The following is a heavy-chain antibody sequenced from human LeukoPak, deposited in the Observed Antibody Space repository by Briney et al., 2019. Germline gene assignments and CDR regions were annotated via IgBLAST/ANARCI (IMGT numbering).Heavy chain of an antibody. D-gene: IGHD5-18*01. Sequence: PSETLSLTCAVSGGSISSSNWWSWVRQPPGKGLEWIGEIYHSGSTYYNPSLKSRVTISVDTSKNQFSLKLSSVTAADTAVYYCAREKRAAMVSHFDYWGQGTLVTVSS. CDR2: IYHSGST. V-gene: IGHV4-4*02. CDR1: GGSISSSNW. CDR3: AREKRAAMVSHFDY. J-gene: IGHJ4*02.